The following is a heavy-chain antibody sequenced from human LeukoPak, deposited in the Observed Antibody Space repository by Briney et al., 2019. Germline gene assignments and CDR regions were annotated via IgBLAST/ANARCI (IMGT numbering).Heavy chain of an antibody. V-gene: IGHV1-18*01. Sequence: ASVKVSCKASAYTFTSYGISWVRQAPGQGLEWMGWISAYNGNTNYAQKLQGRVTMTTDTSTSTAYMELRSLRSDDTAVYYCARDKGYDFWSGFSPTAMDVWGKGTTVTVSS. CDR2: ISAYNGNT. CDR1: AYTFTSYG. J-gene: IGHJ6*03. D-gene: IGHD3-3*01. CDR3: ARDKGYDFWSGFSPTAMDV.